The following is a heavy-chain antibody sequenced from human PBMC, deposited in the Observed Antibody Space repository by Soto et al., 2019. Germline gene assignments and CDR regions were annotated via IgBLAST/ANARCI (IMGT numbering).Heavy chain of an antibody. J-gene: IGHJ4*02. V-gene: IGHV4-39*01. D-gene: IGHD5-18*01. Sequence: QLQLQESGPGLVKPSETLSLTCTVSGGSISSDNTYWAWIRQPPEKGLEWIGTIYYSGTTYYNPSLKHQATLSVDTSKNEFSLNLRSVTAAGTAVHYCPRLDKNMVKTFDYWGQGTLVTVSS. CDR3: PRLDKNMVKTFDY. CDR1: GGSISSDNTY. CDR2: IYYSGTT.